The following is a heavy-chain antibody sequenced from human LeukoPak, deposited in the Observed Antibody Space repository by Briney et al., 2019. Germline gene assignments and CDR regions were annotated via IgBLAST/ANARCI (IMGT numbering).Heavy chain of an antibody. Sequence: PGGSLRLSCAASGFTFSSYGMHWVRQAPGKGLEWVAVISYDGSNKYYADSVKGRFTISRDNSKNTLYLQMNSLRAEDTAVYYCAKVGSSGSEPGGYYYYYGMDVWGQGTTVTVSS. CDR2: ISYDGSNK. CDR3: AKVGSSGSEPGGYYYYYGMDV. V-gene: IGHV3-30*18. CDR1: GFTFSSYG. J-gene: IGHJ6*02. D-gene: IGHD1-26*01.